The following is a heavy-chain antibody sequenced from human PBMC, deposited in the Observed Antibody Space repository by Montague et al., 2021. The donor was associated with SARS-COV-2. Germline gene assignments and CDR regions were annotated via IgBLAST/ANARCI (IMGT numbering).Heavy chain of an antibody. CDR1: RGSISGNCNY. D-gene: IGHD6-13*01. CDR2: YCCTSNS. J-gene: IGHJ5*01. CDR3: VRHGGSSGLVS. V-gene: IGHV4-39*01. Sequence: SETLSLTCTVSRGSISGNCNYWIWVPQGPGQELIWYGCYCCTSNSYSTPSLKIRVTIYGDTNKNHLSLSLRSVAAGDTSVYFCVRHGGSSGLVSWGQGTLVIVSS.